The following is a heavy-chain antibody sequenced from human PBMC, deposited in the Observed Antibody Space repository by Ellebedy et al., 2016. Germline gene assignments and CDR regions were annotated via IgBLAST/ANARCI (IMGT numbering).Heavy chain of an antibody. D-gene: IGHD6-6*01. CDR3: TTDEWKYSSSKFDY. CDR1: GFTFSNAW. V-gene: IGHV3-15*01. Sequence: GESLKISXAASGFTFSNAWMSWVRQAPGKGLEWVGRIKSKTDGGTTDYAAPVKGRFTISRDDSKNTLYLQMNSLKTEDTAVYYCTTDEWKYSSSKFDYWGQGTLVTVSS. J-gene: IGHJ4*02. CDR2: IKSKTDGGTT.